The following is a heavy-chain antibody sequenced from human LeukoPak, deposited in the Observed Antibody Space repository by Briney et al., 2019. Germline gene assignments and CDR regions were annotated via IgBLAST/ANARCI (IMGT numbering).Heavy chain of an antibody. V-gene: IGHV3-30*18. Sequence: GGSLRLSCAASGFTFSNYYIHWVRQAPGKGLEWVAAISYDVNKKYYADSVKGRFTISRDNSKNTLYLQMNSLRAEDTAVYYCAKDAYSSSWYQGYWGQGTLVTVSS. D-gene: IGHD6-13*01. CDR3: AKDAYSSSWYQGY. J-gene: IGHJ4*02. CDR1: GFTFSNYY. CDR2: ISYDVNKK.